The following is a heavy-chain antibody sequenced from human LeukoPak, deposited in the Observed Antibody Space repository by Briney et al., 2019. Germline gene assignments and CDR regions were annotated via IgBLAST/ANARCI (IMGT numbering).Heavy chain of an antibody. CDR2: INHSGST. CDR1: GGSFSGYY. Sequence: PSETLSLTCAVYGGSFSGYYWSWIRQPPGKGLEWIGEINHSGSTNYNPSLKSRVTISVDTSKNQFSLKLSSVTAADTAVYYCARGRGGRDTAMVVHYWGQGTLVTVSS. V-gene: IGHV4-34*01. D-gene: IGHD5-18*01. CDR3: ARGRGGRDTAMVVHY. J-gene: IGHJ4*02.